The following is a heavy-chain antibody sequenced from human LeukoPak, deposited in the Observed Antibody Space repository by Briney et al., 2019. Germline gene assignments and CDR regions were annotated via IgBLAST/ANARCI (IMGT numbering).Heavy chain of an antibody. CDR3: ARSDCSTTSCVAYYGMDV. V-gene: IGHV4-59*08. CDR1: GGSISNYY. CDR2: IYYSGST. J-gene: IGHJ6*02. D-gene: IGHD2-2*01. Sequence: PSETLSLTCTVSGGSISNYYWNWIQQPPGKGLEWIGYIYYSGSTNYNPSLKSRVTISVDTSKNQFPLKLSSMTAADTAVYYCARSDCSTTSCVAYYGMDVWGQGTTVTVSS.